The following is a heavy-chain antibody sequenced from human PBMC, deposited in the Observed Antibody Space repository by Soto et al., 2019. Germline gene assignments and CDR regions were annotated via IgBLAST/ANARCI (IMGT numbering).Heavy chain of an antibody. CDR1: GDSVSSDITS. V-gene: IGHV6-1*01. CDR2: TYYRSKWFH. Sequence: QGQLQQSGPGLVKPSQTLSLTCAISGDSVSSDITSWNWIRQAPSRGLEWLGRTYYRSKWFHDYAASVKRRITNNPDTSKNQSSLELNSMTPEDSAVYYCARGNALDVCGQGTVVTVSS. D-gene: IGHD3-10*01. J-gene: IGHJ3*01. CDR3: ARGNALDV.